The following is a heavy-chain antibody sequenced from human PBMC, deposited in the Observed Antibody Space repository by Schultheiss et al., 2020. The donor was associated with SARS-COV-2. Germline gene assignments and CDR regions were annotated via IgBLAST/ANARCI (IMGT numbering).Heavy chain of an antibody. V-gene: IGHV4-61*01. J-gene: IGHJ5*02. D-gene: IGHD5-18*01. CDR3: ARQGDTAMVVGRNWFDP. CDR1: GGSVSSGSYY. CDR2: VHYRGET. Sequence: SQTLSLTCTVSGGSVSSGSYYWSWIRQPPGKGLEWIGYVHYRGETNYKASLAGRLTMSVDTSKNQASLKLSSVTAADTAVYYCARQGDTAMVVGRNWFDPWGQGTLVTVSS.